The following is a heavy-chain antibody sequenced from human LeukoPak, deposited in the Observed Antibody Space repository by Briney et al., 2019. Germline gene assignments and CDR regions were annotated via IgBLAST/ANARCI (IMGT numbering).Heavy chain of an antibody. CDR3: ARGPPGATYFDY. J-gene: IGHJ4*02. V-gene: IGHV3-23*01. CDR1: GFTFSSYA. D-gene: IGHD1-26*01. CDR2: ISGSGDST. Sequence: PGGSLRLSCAASGFTFSSYAMSWVRQAPGKGLEWVSAISGSGDSTYYADSVKGRFTISRDNSKNTLYLQMNSLRAEDTAVYYCARGPPGATYFDYWGQGTLVTVSS.